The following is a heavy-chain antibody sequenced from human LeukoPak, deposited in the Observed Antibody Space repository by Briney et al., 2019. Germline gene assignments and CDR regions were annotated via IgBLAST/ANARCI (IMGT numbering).Heavy chain of an antibody. Sequence: GASVKVSCKASGYTFTTYGITWVRQAPGQGLEWMGWISAYIGNTKYAQKFQGRVSMTADTSTSTAYMELRSLRSDDTAVYYCAREGRQASGYDWMGGEFDYWGQGTLVTVSS. V-gene: IGHV1-18*01. CDR2: ISAYIGNT. CDR3: AREGRQASGYDWMGGEFDY. J-gene: IGHJ4*02. CDR1: GYTFTTYG. D-gene: IGHD5-12*01.